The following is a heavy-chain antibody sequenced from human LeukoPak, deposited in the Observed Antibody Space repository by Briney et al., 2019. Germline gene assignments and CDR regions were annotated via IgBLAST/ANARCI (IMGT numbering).Heavy chain of an antibody. J-gene: IGHJ4*02. V-gene: IGHV3-66*01. CDR2: IYSGGST. Sequence: PGGSLRLSCAASGFTVSSNYMSWVRQAPGKGLEWVSVIYSGGSTYYADSVKGRFTISRDNSKNTLYLQMNSLRAEDTAVYYCAKDRSGSYFGSRGSYFDYWGQGTLVTVSS. CDR3: AKDRSGSYFGSRGSYFDY. D-gene: IGHD1-26*01. CDR1: GFTVSSNY.